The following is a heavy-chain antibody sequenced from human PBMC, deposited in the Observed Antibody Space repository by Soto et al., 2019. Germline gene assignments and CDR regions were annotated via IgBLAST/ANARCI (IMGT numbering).Heavy chain of an antibody. V-gene: IGHV3-23*01. D-gene: IGHD6-13*01. CDR2: ISGSGGST. J-gene: IGHJ4*02. CDR3: AREPEGIAAALDY. Sequence: LRLSCAASGFTFSSYAMSWVRQAPGKGLEWVSAISGSGGSTYYADSVKGRFTISRDNSKNTLYLQMNSLRAEDTALYYCAREPEGIAAALDYWGRGTLVTVSS. CDR1: GFTFSSYA.